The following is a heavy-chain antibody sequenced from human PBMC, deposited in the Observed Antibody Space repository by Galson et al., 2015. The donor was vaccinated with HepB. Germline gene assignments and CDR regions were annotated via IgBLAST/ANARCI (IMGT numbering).Heavy chain of an antibody. V-gene: IGHV1-2*02. Sequence: SVKVSCKASGYTFTGYYIQWVRQAPGQGLEWMGWINPHSGGTNYAQKFQGRVTMTRDTSISTAYMELSRLKSDDTAVYYCARGKVGATADWGQGTLATVSS. CDR3: ARGKVGATAD. CDR2: INPHSGGT. D-gene: IGHD1-26*01. J-gene: IGHJ4*02. CDR1: GYTFTGYY.